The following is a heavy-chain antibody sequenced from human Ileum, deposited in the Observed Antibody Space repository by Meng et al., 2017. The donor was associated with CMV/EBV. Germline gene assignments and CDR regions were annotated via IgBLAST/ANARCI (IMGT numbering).Heavy chain of an antibody. CDR1: SVSGYY. Sequence: SVSGYYWSWIRQPPGKGLEWIGEINHSGSTNYNPSLKSRVTISVDTSKNQFSLKLSSVTAADTAVYYCARGVGCSSTSCSLNWYFDLWGRGTLVTVSS. CDR3: ARGVGCSSTSCSLNWYFDL. V-gene: IGHV4-34*01. D-gene: IGHD2-2*01. CDR2: INHSGST. J-gene: IGHJ2*01.